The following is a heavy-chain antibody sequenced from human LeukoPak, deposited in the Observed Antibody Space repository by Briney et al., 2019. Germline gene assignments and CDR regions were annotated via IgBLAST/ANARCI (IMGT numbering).Heavy chain of an antibody. CDR2: IYYSGST. Sequence: KASETLSLTCAVYGGSFGGYYWSWIRQPPGKGLEWIGSIYYSGSTYYNPSLKSRVTISVDTSKNQFSLKLSSVTAADTAVYYCASLSIFGVVIPQGYWGQGTLVTVSS. CDR3: ASLSIFGVVIPQGY. D-gene: IGHD3-3*01. V-gene: IGHV4-34*01. J-gene: IGHJ4*02. CDR1: GGSFGGYY.